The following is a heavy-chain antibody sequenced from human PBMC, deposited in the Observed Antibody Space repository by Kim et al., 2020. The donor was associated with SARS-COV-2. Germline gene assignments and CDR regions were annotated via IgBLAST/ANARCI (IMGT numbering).Heavy chain of an antibody. D-gene: IGHD3-22*01. Sequence: GGSLRLSCVASGFTFNSYAMSWVRQAPGKGLEWVSTITGSGATTYYADSVKGRFTISRDNSKNTLYLQMNSLRADDTAPYYWVKSIDSSGNYFPYFDFWG. J-gene: IGHJ4*01. CDR2: ITGSGATT. CDR3: VKSIDSSGNYFPYFDF. CDR1: GFTFNSYA. V-gene: IGHV3-23*01.